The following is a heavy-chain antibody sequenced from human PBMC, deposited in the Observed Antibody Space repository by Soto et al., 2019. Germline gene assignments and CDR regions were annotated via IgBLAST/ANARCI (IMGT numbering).Heavy chain of an antibody. Sequence: EVQLVESVGGLVQPGGSLRLSCAASGFTFSDYSMNWVRQAPGKGLEWVSYISSSSSTIYYADSVKGRFTISRDNAKKSLYLQMNSLRAEDTAVYYCARFSTGMEYWGQGILVTVSS. CDR3: ARFSTGMEY. D-gene: IGHD1-1*01. CDR1: GFTFSDYS. V-gene: IGHV3-48*01. J-gene: IGHJ4*02. CDR2: ISSSSSTI.